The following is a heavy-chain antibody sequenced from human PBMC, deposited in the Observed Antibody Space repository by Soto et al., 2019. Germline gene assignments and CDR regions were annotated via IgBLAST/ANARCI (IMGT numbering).Heavy chain of an antibody. J-gene: IGHJ4*02. Sequence: GGSLRLSCAASGFTFSSYAMSWVRQAPGKGLEWVSAISGSGGSTYYADSVKGRFTISRDNSKNTLYLQMNSLRAEDTAVYYCAKVPGGIVATITGDYWGQGTLVTVSS. CDR2: ISGSGGST. D-gene: IGHD5-12*01. V-gene: IGHV3-23*01. CDR1: GFTFSSYA. CDR3: AKVPGGIVATITGDY.